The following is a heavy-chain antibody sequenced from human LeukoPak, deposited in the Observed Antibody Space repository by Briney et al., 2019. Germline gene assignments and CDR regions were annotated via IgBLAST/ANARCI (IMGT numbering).Heavy chain of an antibody. CDR2: ISGSGVMT. Sequence: GGSLRLSCAASGFTFSDYAMTWVRQAPGKGLEWVATISGSGVMTYYADSVKGRVTVSGDHSKNTLYLQMSSLTAADTAVYYCAKDRSIGTYYTFDHWGQGTLVIVSS. D-gene: IGHD1-26*01. CDR3: AKDRSIGTYYTFDH. V-gene: IGHV3-23*01. J-gene: IGHJ4*02. CDR1: GFTFSDYA.